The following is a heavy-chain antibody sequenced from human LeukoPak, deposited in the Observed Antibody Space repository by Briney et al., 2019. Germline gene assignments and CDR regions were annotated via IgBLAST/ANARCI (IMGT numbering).Heavy chain of an antibody. V-gene: IGHV1-18*01. CDR1: GYTFTSYA. D-gene: IGHD4-17*01. CDR3: AREMTTDNWFDP. CDR2: ISAYNGNT. J-gene: IGHJ5*02. Sequence: ASVKVSCKASGYTFTSYAISWVRQAPGQGLEWMGWISAYNGNTNYAQKLQGRITMTTDTSTSTAYMELRSLRSDDTAVYYCAREMTTDNWFDPWGQGTLATVSS.